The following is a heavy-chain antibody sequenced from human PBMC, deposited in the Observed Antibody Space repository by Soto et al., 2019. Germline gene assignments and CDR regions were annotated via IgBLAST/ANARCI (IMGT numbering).Heavy chain of an antibody. D-gene: IGHD5-18*01. CDR1: GGSISSGDYY. CDR3: ASRWGYSYGYSDYGMDV. Sequence: LSLTCTVSGGSISSGDYYWSWIRQPPGKGLEWIGYIYYSGSTYYNPSLKSRVTISVDTSKNQFSLKLSSVTAADTAVYYCASRWGYSYGYSDYGMDVWGQGTTVTVSS. CDR2: IYYSGST. J-gene: IGHJ6*02. V-gene: IGHV4-30-4*01.